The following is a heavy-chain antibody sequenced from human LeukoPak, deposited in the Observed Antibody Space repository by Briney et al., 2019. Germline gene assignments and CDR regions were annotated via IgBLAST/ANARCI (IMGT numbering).Heavy chain of an antibody. V-gene: IGHV5-51*01. CDR1: GSSFTSYW. J-gene: IGHJ4*02. CDR2: IYPGDSDT. Sequence: GESLKIPCKGSGSSFTSYWIAWVRQMPGKGLEWMGIIYPGDSDTRYSPSFQGQVTISADKSINIAYLQWSSLKASDTAIYYCARRASATEDLDYWGQGTLVTVSS. CDR3: ARRASATEDLDY.